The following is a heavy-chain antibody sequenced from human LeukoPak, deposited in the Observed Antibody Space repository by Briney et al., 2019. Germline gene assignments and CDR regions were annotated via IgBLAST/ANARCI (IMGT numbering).Heavy chain of an antibody. Sequence: GGSLRLSCAASGFTFSSYAMSWVRQAPGKGLEWVSAISGSGGSTYYADSVKGRFTISRDNPKNTLYLQMNSLRAEDTAVYYSAKVRPGYCSGGSCPSSCWGQGTLVTVSS. D-gene: IGHD2-15*01. CDR3: AKVRPGYCSGGSCPSSC. CDR2: ISGSGGST. CDR1: GFTFSSYA. V-gene: IGHV3-23*01. J-gene: IGHJ4*02.